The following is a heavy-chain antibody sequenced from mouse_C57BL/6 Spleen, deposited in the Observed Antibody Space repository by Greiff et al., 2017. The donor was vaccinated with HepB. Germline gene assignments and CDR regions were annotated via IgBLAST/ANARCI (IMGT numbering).Heavy chain of an antibody. J-gene: IGHJ3*01. Sequence: LVESGPELVKPGASVKISCKASGYAFSSSWMNWVKQRPGKGLEWIGRIYPGDGDTNYNGKFKGKATLTADKSSSTAYMQLSSLTSEDSAVYFCASPYYGSSYGFAYWGQGTLVTVSA. CDR3: ASPYYGSSYGFAY. V-gene: IGHV1-82*01. D-gene: IGHD1-1*01. CDR2: IYPGDGDT. CDR1: GYAFSSSW.